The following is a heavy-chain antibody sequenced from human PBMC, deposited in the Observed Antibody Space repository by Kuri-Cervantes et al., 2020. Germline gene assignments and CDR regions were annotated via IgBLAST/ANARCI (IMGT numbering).Heavy chain of an antibody. D-gene: IGHD1-1*01. CDR1: GYPIRSGYY. V-gene: IGHV4-38-2*01. J-gene: IGHJ5*02. CDR3: ARSTSLNWNDEAGKGFDP. CDR2: INHSGST. Sequence: SQTSSLTCAVSGYPIRSGYYWGWIRQPPGKGLEWIGDINHSGSTNYNPCLKSRVTITVDTSKHQFSLKLNSVTAADTAVYYCARSTSLNWNDEAGKGFDPWGQGTLVTVSS.